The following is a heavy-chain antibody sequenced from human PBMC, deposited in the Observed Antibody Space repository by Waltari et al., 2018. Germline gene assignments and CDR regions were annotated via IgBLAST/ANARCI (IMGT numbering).Heavy chain of an antibody. V-gene: IGHV3-30*02. CDR3: ARGRNNSQGDAFDI. D-gene: IGHD1-1*01. Sequence: QVQVVESGGGVVQPGGSLRLSCATSGFTFSTYGMHWVRQAPGKGLEWVAFIRYDGSKKYYADSVKGRFTISRDNSKNTMYVQMNSLRADDTAVYYCARGRNNSQGDAFDIWGQGTMVTVSS. CDR2: IRYDGSKK. J-gene: IGHJ3*02. CDR1: GFTFSTYG.